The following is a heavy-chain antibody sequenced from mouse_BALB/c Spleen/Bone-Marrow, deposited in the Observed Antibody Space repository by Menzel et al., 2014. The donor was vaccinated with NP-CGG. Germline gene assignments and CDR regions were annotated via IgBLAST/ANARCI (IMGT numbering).Heavy chain of an antibody. CDR2: IWSGGST. CDR3: ARNGHYYAMDF. Sequence: VQVVESGPGLVQPSQSLSITCTVSGFSLTSDGIHWVRQSPRKGLEWLGVIWSGGSTDYNEAFISRLNISKDNSKSQVFFTMNSLQAGDTAIYYCARNGHYYAMDFWGQGTSVTVSS. CDR1: GFSLTSDG. V-gene: IGHV2-2*01. J-gene: IGHJ4*01.